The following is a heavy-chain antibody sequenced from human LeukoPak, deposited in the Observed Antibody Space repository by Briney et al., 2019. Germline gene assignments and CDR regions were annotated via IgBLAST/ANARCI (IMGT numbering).Heavy chain of an antibody. CDR2: IYYSGST. J-gene: IGHJ5*02. V-gene: IGHV4-59*08. CDR1: GGSISSYY. Sequence: SETLSLTCTVSGGSISSYYWSWIRQPPGKGLEWIGYIYYSGSTNYNPSLKSRVTISVDTSKNQFSLKLSSVTAADTAVYYCARPQWLVEGHWFDPWGQGTLVIVSS. D-gene: IGHD6-19*01. CDR3: ARPQWLVEGHWFDP.